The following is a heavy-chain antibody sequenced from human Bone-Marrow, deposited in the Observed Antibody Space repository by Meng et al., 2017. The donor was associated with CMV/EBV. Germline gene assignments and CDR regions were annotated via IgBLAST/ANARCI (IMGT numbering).Heavy chain of an antibody. V-gene: IGHV3-30*19. CDR2: ISYDGSNK. CDR1: GFKFSNYG. J-gene: IGHJ6*02. D-gene: IGHD6-13*01. Sequence: GGSLRLSCEGSGFKFSNYGLHWVRQAPGKGLEWVAVISYDGSNKYYADSVKGRFTISRDNSKNTLYLQMNSLRAEDTAVYYCARYVAAAAPYYYYGMDVWGQGTTVNVSS. CDR3: ARYVAAAAPYYYYGMDV.